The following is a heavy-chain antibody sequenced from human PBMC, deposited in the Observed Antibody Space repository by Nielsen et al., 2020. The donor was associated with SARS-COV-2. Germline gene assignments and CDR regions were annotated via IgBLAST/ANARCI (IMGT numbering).Heavy chain of an antibody. D-gene: IGHD3-22*01. Sequence: LSLTCAASGFTFSSYGMHWVRQAPGKGLEWVAFIRYDGSNKYYADSVKGRFTISRDNSKNTLYLQMNSLRAEDTAVYYCAKRRYDSSGYYYPRDYYYGMDVWGQGTTVTVSS. CDR1: GFTFSSYG. CDR2: IRYDGSNK. V-gene: IGHV3-30*02. J-gene: IGHJ6*02. CDR3: AKRRYDSSGYYYPRDYYYGMDV.